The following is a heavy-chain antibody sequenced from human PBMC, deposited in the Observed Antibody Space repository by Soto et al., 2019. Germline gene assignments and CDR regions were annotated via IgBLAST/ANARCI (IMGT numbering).Heavy chain of an antibody. CDR3: ARSDGLGWFDP. D-gene: IGHD3-16*01. Sequence: PGGSLRLSCAASGFTFSSYEMNWVRQAPGKGLEWVSYISSSGSTIYYADSVKGRFTISRDNAKNSLYLQMNSLRAEDTAVYYCARSDGLGWFDPWGQGTLVTVSS. V-gene: IGHV3-48*03. J-gene: IGHJ5*02. CDR2: ISSSGSTI. CDR1: GFTFSSYE.